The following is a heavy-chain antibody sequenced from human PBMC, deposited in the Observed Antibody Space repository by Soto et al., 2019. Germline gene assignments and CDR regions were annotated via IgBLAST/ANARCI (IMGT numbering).Heavy chain of an antibody. CDR2: INGDGTT. CDR3: GRGSGPRVRPY. CDR1: GFIFNNYW. J-gene: IGHJ4*01. D-gene: IGHD6-25*01. Sequence: PGGSLSLSCAASGFIFNNYWMHWVRQAPGKGLVWVARINGDGTTTYVDSVKGRFTISRDNAKNMVYLQMNSLRAEDTAMYYCGRGSGPRVRPYRGHGILVTVSS. V-gene: IGHV3-74*01.